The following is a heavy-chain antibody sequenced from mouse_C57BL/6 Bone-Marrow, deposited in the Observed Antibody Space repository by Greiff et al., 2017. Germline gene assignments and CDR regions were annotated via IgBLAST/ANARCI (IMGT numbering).Heavy chain of an antibody. Sequence: VQLQQPGAELVKPGASVKLSCKASGYTFTSYWMQWVKQRPGQGLEWIGEIDPSDSYTNYNQKFKGKATLTVDTSSSTAYMQLSSLTSEDSAVYYCARPYYSNSHFDYWGQGTTLTVSS. CDR1: GYTFTSYW. CDR3: ARPYYSNSHFDY. V-gene: IGHV1-50*01. CDR2: IDPSDSYT. D-gene: IGHD2-5*01. J-gene: IGHJ2*01.